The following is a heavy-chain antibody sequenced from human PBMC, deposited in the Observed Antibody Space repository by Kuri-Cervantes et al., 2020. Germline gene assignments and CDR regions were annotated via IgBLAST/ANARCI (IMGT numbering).Heavy chain of an antibody. V-gene: IGHV4-30-4*08. CDR3: ARGNSFDY. CDR1: GFTFSRNA. Sequence: SETLSLTCAASGFTFSRNAMSWVRQPPGKGLEWIGYIYYSGSTYYNPSLKSRVTISVDTSKNQFSLKLSSVTAADTAVYYCARGNSFDYWGQGTLVTVSS. J-gene: IGHJ4*02. CDR2: IYYSGST.